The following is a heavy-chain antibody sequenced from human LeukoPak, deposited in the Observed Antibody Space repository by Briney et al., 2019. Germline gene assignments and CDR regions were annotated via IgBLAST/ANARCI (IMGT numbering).Heavy chain of an antibody. V-gene: IGHV3-74*01. D-gene: IGHD6-6*01. CDR2: INSDGSST. J-gene: IGHJ4*02. CDR1: GFTFSSYW. Sequence: GGSLRLSCAASGFTFSSYWMHWVRQAPGKGLVWVSRINSDGSSTSYADSVKGRFTISRDNAKNTLYQQMNSLRAEDTAAYYCARGYGSSRGWYWGQGTLVTVSS. CDR3: ARGYGSSRGWY.